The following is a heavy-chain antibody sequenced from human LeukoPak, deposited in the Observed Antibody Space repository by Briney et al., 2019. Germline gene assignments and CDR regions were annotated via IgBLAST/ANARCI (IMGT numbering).Heavy chain of an antibody. D-gene: IGHD1-26*01. CDR1: GYSFTSYW. CDR2: IDPSDSYT. CDR3: ARHFKGGAAQPTINYGMDV. J-gene: IGHJ6*04. V-gene: IGHV5-10-1*01. Sequence: GEALKISCKGSGYSFTSYWISWVRQMPGKGLEWMGRIDPSDSYTNYSPSFQGHVTISADKSISTAYLQWSSLKASDTPMYYCARHFKGGAAQPTINYGMDVWGKGTTVTVSS.